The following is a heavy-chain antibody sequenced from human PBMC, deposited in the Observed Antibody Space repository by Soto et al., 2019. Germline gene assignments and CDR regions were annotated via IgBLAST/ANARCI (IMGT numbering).Heavy chain of an antibody. V-gene: IGHV1-18*01. Sequence: ASVKVSCKASGYTFTSYGISWVRQAPGQGLEWMGLINPSGGSTNYAQKLQGRVTMTTDTSTSTAYMELRSLRSDDTAVYYCARVKGSGYHNWFDPWGQGTLVTVSS. CDR1: GYTFTSYG. CDR3: ARVKGSGYHNWFDP. D-gene: IGHD3-22*01. CDR2: INPSGGST. J-gene: IGHJ5*02.